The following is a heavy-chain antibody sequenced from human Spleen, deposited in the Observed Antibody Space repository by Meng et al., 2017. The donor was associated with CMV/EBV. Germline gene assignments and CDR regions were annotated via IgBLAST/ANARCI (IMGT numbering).Heavy chain of an antibody. Sequence: SETLSLTCTVSGGSISSSSYYWGWIRQPPGKALEWIASIYYSGNTYYSPSLKSRVTISVNTSKNQFSLRLSSVTAADTAVYFCAKLLISGLAFDIWGQGTMVTVSS. CDR3: AKLLISGLAFDI. D-gene: IGHD1-26*01. CDR2: IYYSGNT. J-gene: IGHJ3*02. CDR1: GGSISSSSYY. V-gene: IGHV4-39*07.